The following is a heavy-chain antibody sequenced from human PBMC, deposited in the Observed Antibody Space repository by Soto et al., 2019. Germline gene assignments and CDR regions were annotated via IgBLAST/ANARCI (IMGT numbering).Heavy chain of an antibody. Sequence: SETLSLTCTVSGGSISSGGYYWSWIRQHPGKGLEWIGYIYYSGSTYYNPSLKSRVTISVDTSKNQFSLKLSSVTAADTAVYYCARKPDYYDSSGYYLDYWGQGTLVTVSS. V-gene: IGHV4-31*03. CDR3: ARKPDYYDSSGYYLDY. D-gene: IGHD3-22*01. J-gene: IGHJ4*02. CDR2: IYYSGST. CDR1: GGSISSGGYY.